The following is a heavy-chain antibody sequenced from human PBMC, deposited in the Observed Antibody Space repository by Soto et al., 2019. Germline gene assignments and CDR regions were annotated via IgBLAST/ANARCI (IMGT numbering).Heavy chain of an antibody. D-gene: IGHD3-9*01. V-gene: IGHV4-31*03. CDR1: GGSINSRGYY. J-gene: IGHJ5*02. CDR2: IYYSGSI. Sequence: LSLTCTVSGGSINSRGYYWTWIRQHPGKGLEWIGNIYYSGSIHFNPSLKSRLTMLVDTSENQFSLKLTSVTAADTTVYYCARQSESTGYFYGWFDPWGQGTLVTVSS. CDR3: ARQSESTGYFYGWFDP.